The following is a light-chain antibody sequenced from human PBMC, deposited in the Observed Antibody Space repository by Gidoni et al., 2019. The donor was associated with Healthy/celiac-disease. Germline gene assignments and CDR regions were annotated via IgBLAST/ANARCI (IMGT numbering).Light chain of an antibody. Sequence: DIQMTQSPSSLSASVGDRVTITCEASQDMSNYLNWYQQKPGKAPKLLIYDASNLETGVPSRCSRGGSGTDFTFPIISLQPADIATYYCQQYDNLPFTFGPGTKVDIK. J-gene: IGKJ3*01. CDR2: DAS. CDR3: QQYDNLPFT. V-gene: IGKV1-33*01. CDR1: QDMSNY.